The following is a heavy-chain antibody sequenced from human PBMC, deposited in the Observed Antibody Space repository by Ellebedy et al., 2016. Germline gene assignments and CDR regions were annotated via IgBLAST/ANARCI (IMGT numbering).Heavy chain of an antibody. CDR1: GGSISSSSYY. J-gene: IGHJ6*03. CDR3: ARALESKYYYYYMDV. V-gene: IGHV4-39*07. CDR2: IYYSGST. Sequence: SETLSLTCTVSGGSISSSSYYWGWIRQPPGKGLEWIGSIYYSGSTYYNPSLKSRVTISVDTSKNQFSLKLSSVTAADTAVYYCARALESKYYYYYMDVWGKGTTVTVSS. D-gene: IGHD3-3*01.